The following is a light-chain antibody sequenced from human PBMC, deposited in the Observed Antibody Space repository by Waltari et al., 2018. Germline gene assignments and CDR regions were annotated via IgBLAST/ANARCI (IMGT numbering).Light chain of an antibody. V-gene: IGKV3-11*01. CDR2: DAS. J-gene: IGKJ4*01. CDR1: EDVSIY. Sequence: ETVLTQSPATLSLSPGERATLSCRASEDVSIYLAWYQQKPGQAPRLLIYDASNSATGIPARFSGSGSGTDFTLTISSLEPEDFALYYCQQRRNWPPLTFGGGTKVE. CDR3: QQRRNWPPLT.